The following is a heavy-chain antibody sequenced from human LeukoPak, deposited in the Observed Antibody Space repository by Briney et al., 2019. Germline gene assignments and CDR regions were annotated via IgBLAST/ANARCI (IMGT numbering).Heavy chain of an antibody. Sequence: SETLCLTCAVYGGSFSGYYWSWIRQPPGKVLEWIGRIYTSGSTNYNPSLKSRVTMSVDTSKNQFSLKLSSVTAADTAVYYCAREDPGDYYDFWSGPDPWGQGTLVTVSS. J-gene: IGHJ5*02. V-gene: IGHV4-4*07. D-gene: IGHD3-3*01. CDR3: AREDPGDYYDFWSGPDP. CDR1: GGSFSGYY. CDR2: IYTSGST.